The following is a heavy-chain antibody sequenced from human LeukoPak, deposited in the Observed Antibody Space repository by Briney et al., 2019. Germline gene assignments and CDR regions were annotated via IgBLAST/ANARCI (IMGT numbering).Heavy chain of an antibody. CDR1: GYTFTSYY. J-gene: IGHJ3*02. D-gene: IGHD4-17*01. Sequence: ASVKVSCKASGYTFTSYYMHWVRQAPGQGLEWMGIINPSGGSTSYAQKFQGRVTMTRDMSTSTVYMELSSLRSEDTAVYYCARAPTYGDYVLDAFDIWGQGTMVTVSS. CDR3: ARAPTYGDYVLDAFDI. CDR2: INPSGGST. V-gene: IGHV1-46*01.